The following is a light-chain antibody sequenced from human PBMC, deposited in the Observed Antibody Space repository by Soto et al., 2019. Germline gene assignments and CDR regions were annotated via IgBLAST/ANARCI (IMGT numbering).Light chain of an antibody. CDR1: QSIGDN. CDR3: QQSFNTPPT. J-gene: IGKJ4*01. CDR2: AAS. V-gene: IGKV1-39*01. Sequence: DIQMTQSPSSLSASVGDRVTITCRASQSIGDNLNWYQLKPGTAPNLLIYAASNLQSGVPSRFSGSGSGTDFTLTISNLQPEDFVSYVCQQSFNTPPTFGGGNKVEIQ.